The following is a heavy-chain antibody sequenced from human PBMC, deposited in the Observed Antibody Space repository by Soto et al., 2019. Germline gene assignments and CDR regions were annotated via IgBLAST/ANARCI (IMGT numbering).Heavy chain of an antibody. J-gene: IGHJ6*02. D-gene: IGHD6-19*01. V-gene: IGHV3-30*18. CDR2: ISYDGSNK. CDR3: AKNADGYSSGWYSDKHEMDV. CDR1: GFTFSSYV. Sequence: GGSLRLSCAASGFTFSSYVMHLVRQAPGKGLEWVAVISYDGSNKYYADSVKGRFTISRDNSKNTLYLQMNSLRAEDTAVYYCAKNADGYSSGWYSDKHEMDVWGQGTTVTVSS.